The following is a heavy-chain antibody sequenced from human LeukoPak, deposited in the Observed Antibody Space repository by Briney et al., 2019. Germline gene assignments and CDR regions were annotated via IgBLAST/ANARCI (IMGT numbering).Heavy chain of an antibody. V-gene: IGHV1-18*01. D-gene: IGHD6-19*01. Sequence: ASVKVSCKSSGYTFTTYGITWVRQAPGQGLEWMGWISTDNGDTNYAQKLQGRVTMTTDTSTSTAYMELRSLRSDDTAVYYCARDWAVGAVAGTVDYWGQGTLVTVSS. CDR1: GYTFTTYG. J-gene: IGHJ4*02. CDR2: ISTDNGDT. CDR3: ARDWAVGAVAGTVDY.